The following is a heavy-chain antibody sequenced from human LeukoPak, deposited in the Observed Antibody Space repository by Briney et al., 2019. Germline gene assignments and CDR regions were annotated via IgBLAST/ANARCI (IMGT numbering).Heavy chain of an antibody. V-gene: IGHV3-23*01. CDR3: AKDLVVGATSLPFD. D-gene: IGHD1-26*01. CDR1: GFTFSSYA. Sequence: PGGSLRLSCAASGFTFSSYALSWVRQAPGKGLEWVSAISGSGGSTYYADSVKGRFTISRDNSKNTLYLQMDSLRAEDTAVYYCAKDLVVGATSLPFDWGQGTLVTVSS. CDR2: ISGSGGST. J-gene: IGHJ4*02.